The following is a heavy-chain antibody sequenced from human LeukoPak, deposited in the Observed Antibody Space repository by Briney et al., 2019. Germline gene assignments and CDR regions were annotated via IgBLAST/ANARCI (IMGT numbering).Heavy chain of an antibody. CDR3: AREVSSGYANWFDP. V-gene: IGHV4-34*01. D-gene: IGHD3-22*01. Sequence: GSLRLSCAASGFTVSSNYMSWIRQPPGKGLEWMGEINHSGSTNYNPSLKSRVTISVDTSKNQFSLKLSSVTAEDTAVYYCAREVSSGYANWFDPWGQGTLVTVSS. CDR2: INHSGST. CDR1: GFTVSSNY. J-gene: IGHJ5*02.